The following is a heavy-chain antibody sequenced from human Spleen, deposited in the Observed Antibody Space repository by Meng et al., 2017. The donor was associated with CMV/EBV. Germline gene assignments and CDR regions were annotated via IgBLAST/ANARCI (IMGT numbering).Heavy chain of an antibody. CDR2: IRSGGSDK. CDR1: GFPFSGYG. D-gene: IGHD1-26*01. V-gene: IGHV3-30*02. CDR3: AKDQTAGARGTYFDY. Sequence: SGFPFSGYGLHWVRQAPGKGLEWVAFIRSGGSDKYYADSVKGRFTISRDNSKNTLYLQINSLRPEDTAVYYCAKDQTAGARGTYFDYCGQGTVVTVSS. J-gene: IGHJ4*02.